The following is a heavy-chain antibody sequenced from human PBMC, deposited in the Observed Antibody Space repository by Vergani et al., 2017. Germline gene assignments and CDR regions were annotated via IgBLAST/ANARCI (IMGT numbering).Heavy chain of an antibody. CDR3: ATKRCGTPGCQIGYFRE. J-gene: IGHJ1*01. CDR2: ISYDGTQK. D-gene: IGHD1-1*01. Sequence: QVHLVESGGGVVQPGRSLRLSCVVSGFTSSYYGMHWVRQAPGKGLVWVAVISYDGTQKYYADSVKGRFTISRDNSKSTLYLQMNSLRTEDTAVYYCATKRCGTPGCQIGYFREWGQGTLVTVSS. CDR1: GFTSSYYG. V-gene: IGHV3-30*03.